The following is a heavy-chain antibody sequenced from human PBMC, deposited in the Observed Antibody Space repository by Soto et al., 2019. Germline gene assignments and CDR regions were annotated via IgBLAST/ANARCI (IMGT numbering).Heavy chain of an antibody. CDR2: ISAYNGNT. CDR3: ARVRFSIAARQYYYYGMDV. J-gene: IGHJ6*02. D-gene: IGHD6-6*01. V-gene: IGHV1-18*04. CDR1: GYTFTSYG. Sequence: GASVKVSCKASGYTFTSYGISWVRQAPGQGLEWMGWISAYNGNTNYAQKPQGRVTMTTDTSTSTAYMELRSLRSDDTAVYYCARVRFSIAARQYYYYGMDVWGQGTTVTVSS.